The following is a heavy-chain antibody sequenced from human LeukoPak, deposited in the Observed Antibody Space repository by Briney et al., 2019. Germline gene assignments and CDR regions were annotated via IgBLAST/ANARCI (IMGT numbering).Heavy chain of an antibody. CDR3: ARENWNDLRIDY. V-gene: IGHV1-69*13. J-gene: IGHJ4*02. Sequence: ASVKVSCKVSGGTLSGFAISWARQAPGQGLEWMGGIIPMYTTANYAQKFQGRVTITADESTNTAYMELSSLRSEDTAVYYCARENWNDLRIDYWGQGTLVTVSS. CDR2: IIPMYTTA. CDR1: GGTLSGFA. D-gene: IGHD1-1*01.